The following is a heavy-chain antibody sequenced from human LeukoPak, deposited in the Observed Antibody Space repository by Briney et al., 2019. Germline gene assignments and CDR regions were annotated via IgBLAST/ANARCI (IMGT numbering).Heavy chain of an antibody. V-gene: IGHV3-23*01. CDR3: ATNIAAAGSYDY. CDR2: ISGSGGST. CDR1: GFTFSSYA. Sequence: PGGSLRLSCAASGFTFSSYAMSWVRQAPGKGLEWVSAISGSGGSTYYADSVKGRFTISRDNSKNTLYLQMNSLRAEDTAVYYCATNIAAAGSYDYWGQGTLVTVSS. D-gene: IGHD6-13*01. J-gene: IGHJ4*02.